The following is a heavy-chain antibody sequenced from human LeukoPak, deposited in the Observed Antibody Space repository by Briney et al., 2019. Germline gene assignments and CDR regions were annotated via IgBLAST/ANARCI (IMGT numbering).Heavy chain of an antibody. CDR2: VYHSGNT. J-gene: IGHJ4*02. Sequence: PSETLSLTCTVSGYSISSHSYWGWIRQPPGKGLEWIGSVYHSGNTYYNPSLQSRVTISVDTSKNQFSLKLSSVTAADTAVYYCAREPFTIAAAGLGGDYWGQGTLVTVSS. D-gene: IGHD6-13*01. CDR1: GYSISSHSY. V-gene: IGHV4-38-2*02. CDR3: AREPFTIAAAGLGGDY.